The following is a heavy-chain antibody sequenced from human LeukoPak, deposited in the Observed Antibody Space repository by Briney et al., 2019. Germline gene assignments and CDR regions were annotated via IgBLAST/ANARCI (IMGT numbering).Heavy chain of an antibody. D-gene: IGHD2-2*01. V-gene: IGHV3-73*01. CDR1: GFTFSGSA. Sequence: GGSLRLSCAASGFTFSGSAMHWVRQASGKGLEWVGRIRSKANSYATAYAASVKGRFTISRDDSKNTACLQMNSLKTEDTAVYYCTRSDSSTTPGPYYYYYYMDVWGKGTTVTVSS. J-gene: IGHJ6*03. CDR3: TRSDSSTTPGPYYYYYYMDV. CDR2: IRSKANSYAT.